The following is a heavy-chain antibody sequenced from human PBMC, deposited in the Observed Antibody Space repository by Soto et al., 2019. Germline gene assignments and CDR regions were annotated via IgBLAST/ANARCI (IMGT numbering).Heavy chain of an antibody. CDR2: INAYNGNT. D-gene: IGHD1-26*01. V-gene: IGHV1-18*01. CDR3: ARPGGDSGTPRYYYYYGMDV. J-gene: IGHJ6*02. CDR1: GYTFTSYG. Sequence: ASVKVSCKASGYTFTSYGISWVRQAPGQGLEWMGWINAYNGNTNYAQKLQGRVTMTTDTSTSTAYMELRSLRSDDTAVYYCARPGGDSGTPRYYYYYGMDVWGQGTTVTVSS.